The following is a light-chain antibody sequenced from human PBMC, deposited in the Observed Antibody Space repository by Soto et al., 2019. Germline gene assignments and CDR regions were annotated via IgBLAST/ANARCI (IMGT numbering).Light chain of an antibody. J-gene: IGLJ1*01. V-gene: IGLV2-14*01. Sequence: QSALTQPASVSGSPGQSITISCTGTSSDVGGYNYVSWYQHHPGKAPKFMIYEVTNRPSGASNRFSGSKSGNTASLTISGLQAEDEADYYCSSYTSSSTLVFGTGTKLTVL. CDR2: EVT. CDR3: SSYTSSSTLV. CDR1: SSDVGGYNY.